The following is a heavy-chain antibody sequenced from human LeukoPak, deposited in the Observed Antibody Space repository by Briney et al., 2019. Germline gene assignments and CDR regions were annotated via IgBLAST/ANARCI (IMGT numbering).Heavy chain of an antibody. CDR1: GFTFSDYW. Sequence: GGSLRLSCAASGFTFSDYWMSWVRQAPGEGLEWVANIRYDGSERYYVDSVTGRFTISRDNAKNSLYLQMNSLGAEDTAVYYCAKRGGSYAVDYWGQGTLVTVSS. CDR2: IRYDGSER. D-gene: IGHD1-26*01. V-gene: IGHV3-7*03. CDR3: AKRGGSYAVDY. J-gene: IGHJ4*02.